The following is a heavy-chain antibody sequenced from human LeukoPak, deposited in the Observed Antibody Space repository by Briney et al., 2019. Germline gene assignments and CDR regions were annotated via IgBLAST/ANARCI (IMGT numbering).Heavy chain of an antibody. CDR3: ARVQSYGDYRY. CDR2: IKQDGSEK. CDR1: GFTFSSYW. V-gene: IGHV3-7*01. J-gene: IGHJ4*02. D-gene: IGHD4-17*01. Sequence: PGGSLRLSCEASGFTFSSYWMSWVRQAPGKGLEWVANIKQDGSEKYYVDSVKGRFTISRDNAKNSLYLQMNSLRAEDTAVYYCARVQSYGDYRYWGQGTLVTVSS.